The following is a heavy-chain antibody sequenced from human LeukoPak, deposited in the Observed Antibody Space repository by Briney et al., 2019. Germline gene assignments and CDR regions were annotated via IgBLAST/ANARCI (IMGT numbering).Heavy chain of an antibody. CDR1: GGTFSSYA. CDR2: IIPIFGTA. J-gene: IGHJ4*02. Sequence: ASVKVSRKASGGTFSSYAISWVRQAPGQGLEWMGGIIPIFGTANYAQKFQGRVTITTDESTSTAYMELSSLRSEDTAVYYCARDRRDGYLADWGQGTLVTVSS. V-gene: IGHV1-69*05. D-gene: IGHD5-24*01. CDR3: ARDRRDGYLAD.